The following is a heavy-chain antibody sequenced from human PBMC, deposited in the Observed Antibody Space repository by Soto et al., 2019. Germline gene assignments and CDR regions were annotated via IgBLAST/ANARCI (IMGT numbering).Heavy chain of an antibody. CDR2: IYPGDSDT. D-gene: IGHD3-22*01. CDR1: GYSFTSYW. V-gene: IGHV5-51*01. Sequence: GESLKISCKGSGYSFTSYWIGWVRQMPGKGLEWMGIIYPGDSDTRYSPSFQGQVTISADKSISTAYLRWSSLKASDTAMYYCARRGYDYYDSSGYFDYWGQGTLVTVSS. CDR3: ARRGYDYYDSSGYFDY. J-gene: IGHJ4*02.